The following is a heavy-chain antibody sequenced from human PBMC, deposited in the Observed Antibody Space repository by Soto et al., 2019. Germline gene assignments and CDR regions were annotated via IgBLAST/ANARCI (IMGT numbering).Heavy chain of an antibody. CDR1: GFTFSSYS. CDR2: ISSSSRYI. D-gene: IGHD2-15*01. V-gene: IGHV3-21*01. CDR3: ARDRLVAATSAPPYCYYGMDV. J-gene: IGHJ6*02. Sequence: VGSLRLSCATSGFTFSSYSMNWVRQAPGMGLEWVSSISSSSRYIYYADSVRGRFTISRDNAKNSLYLQINSLRAEDTAVYYCARDRLVAATSAPPYCYYGMDVRGQGTTVTVSS.